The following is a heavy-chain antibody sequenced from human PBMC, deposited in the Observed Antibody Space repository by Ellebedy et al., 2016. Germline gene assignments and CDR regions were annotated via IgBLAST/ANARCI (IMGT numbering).Heavy chain of an antibody. Sequence: SVKVSCXASGYIFTSYDLNWVRQATGQGLEWMGGIIPIFGTANYAQKFQGRVTITADESTSTAYMELSSLRSEDTAVYYCARGNGYKPLDYWGQGTLVTVSS. J-gene: IGHJ4*02. CDR1: GYIFTSYD. V-gene: IGHV1-69*13. CDR2: IIPIFGTA. D-gene: IGHD5-24*01. CDR3: ARGNGYKPLDY.